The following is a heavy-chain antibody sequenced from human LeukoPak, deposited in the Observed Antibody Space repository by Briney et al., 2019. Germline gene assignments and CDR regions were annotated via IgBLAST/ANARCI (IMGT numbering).Heavy chain of an antibody. V-gene: IGHV4-34*01. J-gene: IGHJ4*02. CDR3: ARRRKLGYCSGGSCYAGPRYFDY. Sequence: SETLSLTCAVYGGSFSGYYWSWIRQPPGKGLEWIGEINHSGSTNYNPSLKSRVTISVDTSKNQFSLRLSSVTAADTAVYYCARRRKLGYCSGGSCYAGPRYFDYWGQGTLVTVSS. CDR2: INHSGST. D-gene: IGHD2-15*01. CDR1: GGSFSGYY.